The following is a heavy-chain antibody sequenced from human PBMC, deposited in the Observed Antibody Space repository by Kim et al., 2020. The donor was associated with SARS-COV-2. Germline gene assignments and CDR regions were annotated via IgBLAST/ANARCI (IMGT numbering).Heavy chain of an antibody. CDR2: INPNSGGT. J-gene: IGHJ6*02. CDR1: GYTFTGYY. Sequence: ASVKVSCKASGYTFTGYYMHWVRQAPGQGLEWMGRINPNSGGTNYAQKFQGRVTMTRDTSISTAYMELSRLRSDDTAVYYCARVSPTLGRYGMDVWGQGTTVTVSS. D-gene: IGHD3-16*01. CDR3: ARVSPTLGRYGMDV. V-gene: IGHV1-2*06.